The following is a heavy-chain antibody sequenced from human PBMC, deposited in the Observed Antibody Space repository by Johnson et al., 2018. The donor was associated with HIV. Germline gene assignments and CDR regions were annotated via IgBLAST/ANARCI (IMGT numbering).Heavy chain of an antibody. CDR1: GFTFSSYA. CDR2: ISYDGSNK. V-gene: IGHV3-30*04. CDR3: ASSSPRDAFDI. J-gene: IGHJ3*02. Sequence: QVQLVESGGGLVKPGGSLRLSCGASGFTFSSYAMHWVRQAPGKGLEWVAVISYDGSNKYYADSVKGRFTISRDNSKNTLYLQMNSLRAEDTAVYYCASSSPRDAFDIWGQGTMVTVSS.